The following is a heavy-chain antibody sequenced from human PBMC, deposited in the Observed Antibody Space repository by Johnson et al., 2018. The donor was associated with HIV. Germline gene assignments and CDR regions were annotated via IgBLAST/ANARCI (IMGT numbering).Heavy chain of an antibody. CDR1: GFTFSSYS. V-gene: IGHV3-30*04. CDR3: AREGGGTVVLGDEGAFDI. CDR2: ISNDGRNK. Sequence: VQLAESGGGVVQPARSLRLSCAASGFTFSSYSMHWVRQAPGKGLEWVAGISNDGRNKYYADSVKGRFTISRDNSKNTLFLQMNRLRAEDTSVYYCAREGGGTVVLGDEGAFDIWGQGTMVTVS. D-gene: IGHD3-10*01. J-gene: IGHJ3*02.